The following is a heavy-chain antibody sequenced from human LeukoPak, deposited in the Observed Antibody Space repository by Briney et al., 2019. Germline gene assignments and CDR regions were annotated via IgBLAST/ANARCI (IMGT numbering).Heavy chain of an antibody. CDR1: GFTFDDYA. CDR2: ISWNSGSI. CDR3: AKDLRFDP. Sequence: GGSLRLSCAASGFTFDDYAMHWVRQAPGKGLEWVSGISWNSGSIGYADSVKGRFTISRDNAKNSLYLQMSSLRAEDTALYYCAKDLRFDPWGQGTLVTVSS. V-gene: IGHV3-9*01. J-gene: IGHJ5*02.